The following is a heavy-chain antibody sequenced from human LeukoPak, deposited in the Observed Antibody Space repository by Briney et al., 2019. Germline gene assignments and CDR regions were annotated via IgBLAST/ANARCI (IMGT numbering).Heavy chain of an antibody. V-gene: IGHV4-30-4*01. CDR2: IYFSGST. J-gene: IGHJ4*02. D-gene: IGHD4-4*01. Sequence: PSQTLSLTCTVSGGSISSGDYYWSWIRQPPGKGLEWIGYIYFSGSTYYNPSLKSRVTISVDTSKNQFSLKLSSVTAADTAVYFCAREGAEGENDNINYRALGYWGQGTLVTVSS. CDR3: AREGAEGENDNINYRALGY. CDR1: GGSISSGDYY.